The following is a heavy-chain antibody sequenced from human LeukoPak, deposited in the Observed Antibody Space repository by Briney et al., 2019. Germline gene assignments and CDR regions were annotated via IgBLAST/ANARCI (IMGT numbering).Heavy chain of an antibody. CDR1: GFAFSSYA. CDR3: AKGSSWYPPYYFDY. D-gene: IGHD6-13*01. V-gene: IGHV3-30*02. CDR2: IRYDGSNK. J-gene: IGHJ4*02. Sequence: GGSLRLSCAASGFAFSSYAMTWVRQAPGKGLEWVAFIRYDGSNKYYADSVKGRFIISRDNSKNTLYLQMNSLRAEDTAVYYCAKGSSWYPPYYFDYWGQGTLVTVSS.